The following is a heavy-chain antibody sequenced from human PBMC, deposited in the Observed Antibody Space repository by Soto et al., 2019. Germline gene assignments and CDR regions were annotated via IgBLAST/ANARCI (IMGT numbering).Heavy chain of an antibody. CDR2: IYYSGST. CDR3: ARQISAAWQLVFDY. D-gene: IGHD6-13*01. V-gene: IGHV4-39*01. CDR1: GGSISSSSYY. J-gene: IGHJ4*02. Sequence: SETLSLTCTVSGGSISSSSYYWGWIRQPPGKGLEWIGSIYYSGSTYYNPSLKSRVTISVDTSKNQFSLKLSSVTAADTAVYYCARQISAAWQLVFDYWGQGTLVTVSS.